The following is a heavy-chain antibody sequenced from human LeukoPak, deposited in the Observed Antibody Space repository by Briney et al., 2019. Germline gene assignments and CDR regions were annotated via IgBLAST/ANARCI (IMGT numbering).Heavy chain of an antibody. CDR2: ISGSGGST. Sequence: GGSLRPSCAASGFTFSSYAMSWVRQAPGKGLEWVSAISGSGGSTYYADSVKGRFTISRDNSKNTLYLQMNSLRAEDTAVYYCAKNYYGSGSTLDYWGQGTLVTVSS. CDR3: AKNYYGSGSTLDY. D-gene: IGHD3-10*01. CDR1: GFTFSSYA. J-gene: IGHJ4*02. V-gene: IGHV3-23*01.